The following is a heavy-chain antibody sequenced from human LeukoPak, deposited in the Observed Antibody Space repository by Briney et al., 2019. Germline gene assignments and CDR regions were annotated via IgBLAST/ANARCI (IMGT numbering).Heavy chain of an antibody. V-gene: IGHV1-2*02. CDR2: INPNGGGT. CDR1: GYTFTGYY. J-gene: IGHJ4*02. D-gene: IGHD1-26*01. CDR3: ARVGAWQLLGSIDY. Sequence: ASVKVSCKASGYTFTGYYMHWVRQAPGQGLEWMGWINPNGGGTNYAQKFQGRVTMTRDTSISTAYMELSRLRSDDTAAYYCARVGAWQLLGSIDYWGQGTLVTVSS.